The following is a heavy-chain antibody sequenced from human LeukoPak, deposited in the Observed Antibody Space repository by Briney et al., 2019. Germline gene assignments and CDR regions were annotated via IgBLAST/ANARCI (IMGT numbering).Heavy chain of an antibody. J-gene: IGHJ4*02. Sequence: SETLSLTCTVSGGSISSGSYYWSWIRQPAGKGLEWIGRIYTSGSTNYNPSLKSRVTISVDTSKNQFFLKLSSVTAADTAVYYCARGLYGDYEDYWGQGTLVTVSS. CDR3: ARGLYGDYEDY. V-gene: IGHV4-61*02. CDR1: GGSISSGSYY. D-gene: IGHD4-17*01. CDR2: IYTSGST.